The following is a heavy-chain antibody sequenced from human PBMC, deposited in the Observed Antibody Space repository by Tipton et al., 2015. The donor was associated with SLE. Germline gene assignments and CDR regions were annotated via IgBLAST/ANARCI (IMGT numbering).Heavy chain of an antibody. CDR1: GYKFAAYY. Sequence: QSGAEVKKPGASVRVSCKTAGYKFAAYYMHWVRQTPGQGLEWMGYINPDSGGANYAQNFRGRVTMTSDTSINTAYMELSRLASDDTAVYYCARVPSTKGFDLWGQGTMVTVSS. CDR3: ARVPSTKGFDL. J-gene: IGHJ3*01. V-gene: IGHV1-2*02. D-gene: IGHD2-8*01. CDR2: INPDSGGA.